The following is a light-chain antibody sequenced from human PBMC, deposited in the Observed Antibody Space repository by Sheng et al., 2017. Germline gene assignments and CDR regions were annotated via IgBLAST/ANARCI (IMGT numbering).Light chain of an antibody. CDR2: DVS. J-gene: IGLJ1*01. Sequence: QSALTQPASVSGSPGQSITISCTGTSSDVGGYDSVSWYQQHPGKAPKLIIYDVSNRPSGVSNLFSGSKSGNTASLTIFGLQAEDEADYYCSSYTSTRIQVFGTGTTVT. V-gene: IGLV2-14*01. CDR1: SSDVGGYDS. CDR3: SSYTSTRIQV.